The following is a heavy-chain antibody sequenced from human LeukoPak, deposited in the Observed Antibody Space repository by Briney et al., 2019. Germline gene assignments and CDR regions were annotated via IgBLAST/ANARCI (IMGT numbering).Heavy chain of an antibody. V-gene: IGHV1-3*01. J-gene: IGHJ6*02. CDR2: INAGNGNT. CDR1: GYTFTSYA. Sequence: ASVTVSCKASGYTFTSYAMHWVRQAPGQRLEWMGWINAGNGNTKYSQKFQGRVTITRDTSASTAYMELSSLRSEDTAVYYCARDRPRELYTVWGQGTTVTVSS. D-gene: IGHD1-26*01. CDR3: ARDRPRELYTV.